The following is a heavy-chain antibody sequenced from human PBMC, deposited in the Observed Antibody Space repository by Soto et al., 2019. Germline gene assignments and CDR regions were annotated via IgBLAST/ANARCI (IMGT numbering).Heavy chain of an antibody. CDR1: GGSISSYY. Sequence: SETLSLTCTVSGGSISSYYWSWIRQPPGKGLEWIGYIYYSGSTNYNPSLKSRVTISVDTSKNQFSLKLSSVIAADTAVYYCARGGYDFWSGSRSYQFDYWGQGTLVTVSS. J-gene: IGHJ4*02. D-gene: IGHD3-3*01. V-gene: IGHV4-59*01. CDR3: ARGGYDFWSGSRSYQFDY. CDR2: IYYSGST.